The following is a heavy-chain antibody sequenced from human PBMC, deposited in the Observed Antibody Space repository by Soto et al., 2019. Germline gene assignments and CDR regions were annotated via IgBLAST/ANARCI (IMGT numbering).Heavy chain of an antibody. Sequence: QVQLVQSGAEVKKPGSSVKVSCKASGDTFSSYGTNWVRQAPGQGLEWMGGIKPIFGSANYAQKFQGRVTITADESTSTDYLELTSLRSEDTAVSYCASAGGHCSSTSCVEYWGQGTLITVSS. V-gene: IGHV1-69*01. J-gene: IGHJ4*02. CDR2: IKPIFGSA. D-gene: IGHD2-2*01. CDR3: ASAGGHCSSTSCVEY. CDR1: GDTFSSYG.